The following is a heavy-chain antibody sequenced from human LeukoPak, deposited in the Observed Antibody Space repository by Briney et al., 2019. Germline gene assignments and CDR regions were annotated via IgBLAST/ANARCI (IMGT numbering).Heavy chain of an antibody. Sequence: SETLSLTCTVSGRSISSGGYYWRWIRQHPGKGLEWIGYIYYSGSTYYNPSLKSRVTISVDTSKNQFSLKLSSVTAADTAVYYCALEGITMVRGVITAWGQGTLVTVSS. V-gene: IGHV4-31*03. CDR3: ALEGITMVRGVITA. J-gene: IGHJ5*02. CDR1: GRSISSGGYY. D-gene: IGHD3-10*01. CDR2: IYYSGST.